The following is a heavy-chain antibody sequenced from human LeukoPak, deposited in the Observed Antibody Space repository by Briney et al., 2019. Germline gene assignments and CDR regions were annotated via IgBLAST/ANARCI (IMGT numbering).Heavy chain of an antibody. CDR3: AKNRVVFNWNYAYYFDD. V-gene: IGHV3-30*18. CDR1: GFTFNSYV. D-gene: IGHD1-7*01. J-gene: IGHJ4*02. CDR2: ISYDGSDK. Sequence: GGSLRLSCVASGFTFNSYVMSWVRQAPGKGLEWVALISYDGSDKYYADSVKGRFTISRDSSTNTLFLQMNSLRAEDTAVYFCAKNRVVFNWNYAYYFDDWGQGTLSPSPQ.